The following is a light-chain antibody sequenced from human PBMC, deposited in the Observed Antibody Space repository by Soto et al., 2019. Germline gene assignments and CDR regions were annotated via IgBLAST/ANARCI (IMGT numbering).Light chain of an antibody. V-gene: IGLV1-44*01. CDR2: NSN. CDR3: ATWDDSLNARGV. CDR1: RSNIGNNA. Sequence: QSVPTQTPSASGTPGQTVTISCSGSRSNIGNNAVSWYQQFPGTAPKLLIYNSNQRPAGVPDRFSGSKSGTSASLAISGLQSEDEADYYCATWDDSLNARGVFGGGTKLTVL. J-gene: IGLJ3*02.